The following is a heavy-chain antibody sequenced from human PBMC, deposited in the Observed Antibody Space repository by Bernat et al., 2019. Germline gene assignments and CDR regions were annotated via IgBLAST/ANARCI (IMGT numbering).Heavy chain of an antibody. Sequence: QVQLVQSGAEVKKPGASVTLSCKASGYTFTNYWMYWVRQAPGQGLEWMGIINPKDGNRNYAQKCQGRVTMTTDTSTSTVYMELSSLRSEDTAVYYCARDCPKIVVGWFDPWGPGTLVTVSS. CDR2: INPKDGNR. D-gene: IGHD3-22*01. J-gene: IGHJ5*02. CDR1: GYTFTNYW. V-gene: IGHV1-46*03. CDR3: ARDCPKIVVGWFDP.